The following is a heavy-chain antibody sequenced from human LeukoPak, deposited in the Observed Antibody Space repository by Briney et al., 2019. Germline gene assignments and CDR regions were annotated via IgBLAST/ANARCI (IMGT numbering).Heavy chain of an antibody. CDR1: GYSFTSYW. V-gene: IGHV5-51*01. CDR2: LYPADSRT. CDR3: ARVEHSSSSAYNWFDP. D-gene: IGHD6-6*01. J-gene: IGHJ5*02. Sequence: GESLKISCKASGYSFTSYWIGWVRQMPGKGLEWMGVLYPADSRTTYSPSFQGQVTITADKSISTAYLQWTSLKASDTAMYYCARVEHSSSSAYNWFDPWGQGTLVTVSS.